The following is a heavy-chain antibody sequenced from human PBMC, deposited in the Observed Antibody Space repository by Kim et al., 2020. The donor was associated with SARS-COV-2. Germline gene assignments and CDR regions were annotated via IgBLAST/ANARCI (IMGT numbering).Heavy chain of an antibody. D-gene: IGHD5-18*01. CDR3: AREGYSDSYAGGIDP. CDR2: ISHDGSNK. Sequence: GGSLRLSCAASGFAFNVFSIHWVRQTPGKGLEWVAVISHDGSNKYYADSVKGRFTISRDNSKNTMSLEMNRLRAEDTAVYYCAREGYSDSYAGGIDPWG. J-gene: IGHJ5*02. V-gene: IGHV3-30*04. CDR1: GFAFNVFS.